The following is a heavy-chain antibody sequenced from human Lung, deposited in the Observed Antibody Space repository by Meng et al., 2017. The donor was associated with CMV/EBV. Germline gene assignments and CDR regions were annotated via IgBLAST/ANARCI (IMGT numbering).Heavy chain of an antibody. CDR3: ARDHGVGSSSTSNSVAY. V-gene: IGHV3-66*02. D-gene: IGHD6-6*01. CDR1: GFTVSSNY. Sequence: LXXAASGFTVSSNYMSWVRQAPGKGLEWVSVIYSGGDTYYADSVKGRFTVSRDNSKNTLYLQMNSLRTDDTAVYYCARDHGVGSSSTSNSVAYWGQGTXVTVAS. CDR2: IYSGGDT. J-gene: IGHJ4*02.